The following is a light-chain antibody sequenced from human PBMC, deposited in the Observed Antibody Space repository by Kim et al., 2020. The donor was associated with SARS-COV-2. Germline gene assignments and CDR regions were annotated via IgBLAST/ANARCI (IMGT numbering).Light chain of an antibody. CDR1: SGHSSYA. J-gene: IGLJ3*02. V-gene: IGLV4-69*01. CDR3: QTWGTGMV. CDR2: LNTDGSH. Sequence: QPVLTQSPSASASLGASVKLTCTLSSGHSSYAIAWHQQQPEKGPRYLMKLNTDGSHSKGDGIPDRFSGSSSGAERYLTISSLQSEDEADYYCQTWGTGMVFCGGTQLTVL.